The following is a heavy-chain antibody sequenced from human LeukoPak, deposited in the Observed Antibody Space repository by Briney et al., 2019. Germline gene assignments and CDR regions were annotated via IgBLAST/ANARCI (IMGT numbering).Heavy chain of an antibody. Sequence: GGSLRLSCETSGFSFSTYWMAWVRQPPGKGLEWVANIRQDGSEKYYVDSVKGRFTISRDNAKNSLYLQMNSLRAEDTAVYYCAGNGGQQLVPYAFDIWGQGTMVTVSS. J-gene: IGHJ3*02. D-gene: IGHD6-13*01. CDR3: AGNGGQQLVPYAFDI. CDR2: IRQDGSEK. V-gene: IGHV3-7*01. CDR1: GFSFSTYW.